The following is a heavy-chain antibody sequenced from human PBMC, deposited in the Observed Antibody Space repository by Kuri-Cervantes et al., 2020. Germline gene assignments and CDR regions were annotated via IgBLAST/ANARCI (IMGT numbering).Heavy chain of an antibody. CDR3: ATESPHPMGPYYYYYMDV. D-gene: IGHD3-10*01. V-gene: IGHV1-24*01. CDR1: GYTLTELS. Sequence: ASVKVSCKVSGYTLTELSMHWVRQAPGKGLEWMGGFDPEDGETIYAQKFQGRVTMTEDTSTDTAYMELSSLRSEDTAVYYCATESPHPMGPYYYYYMDVWGKGTTGTVSS. CDR2: FDPEDGET. J-gene: IGHJ6*03.